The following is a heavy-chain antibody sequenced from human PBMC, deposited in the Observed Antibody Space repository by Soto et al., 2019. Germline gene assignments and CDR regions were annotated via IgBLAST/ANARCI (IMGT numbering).Heavy chain of an antibody. V-gene: IGHV3-21*01. Sequence: EVQLVESGGGLVKPGRSLRLSCAASGFTFSSYSMNWVRQAPGKGLEWVSSISSSSSYIYYADSVKGRFTISRDNAKNSLYLQMNSLRAEDTAVYYCARDLRIVVVTAPGYYGMDVWGQGTTVTVSS. CDR1: GFTFSSYS. CDR3: ARDLRIVVVTAPGYYGMDV. D-gene: IGHD2-21*02. CDR2: ISSSSSYI. J-gene: IGHJ6*02.